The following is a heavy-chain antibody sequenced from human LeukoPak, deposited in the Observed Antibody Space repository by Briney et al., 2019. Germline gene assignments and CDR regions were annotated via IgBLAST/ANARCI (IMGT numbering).Heavy chain of an antibody. D-gene: IGHD3-10*01. V-gene: IGHV3-9*01. Sequence: TGGSLRLSCAASGFTFDDYAMHWVRQAPGKGLEWVSGISWNSGSIGYADSVKGRFTISRDNAKNSLYLQMNSLRAEDTALYYCAKAAGPDYGSGSYYDNWFDPWGQGTLVTVSS. CDR3: AKAAGPDYGSGSYYDNWFDP. CDR2: ISWNSGSI. CDR1: GFTFDDYA. J-gene: IGHJ5*02.